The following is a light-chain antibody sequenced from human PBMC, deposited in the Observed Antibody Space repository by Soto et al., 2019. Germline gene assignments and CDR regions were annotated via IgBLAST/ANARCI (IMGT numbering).Light chain of an antibody. J-gene: IGKJ1*01. CDR1: QSVSSSY. CDR2: GAS. V-gene: IGKV3-20*01. Sequence: EIVLTQSPGTLSLSPGERATLSCRASQSVSSSYLAWYQQKPGQAPRLLIYGASSRATGIPDRFSGGGSGTDFTLTISRLEPEDFAVYYCQHYGSSGLTFGQGTKVEIK. CDR3: QHYGSSGLT.